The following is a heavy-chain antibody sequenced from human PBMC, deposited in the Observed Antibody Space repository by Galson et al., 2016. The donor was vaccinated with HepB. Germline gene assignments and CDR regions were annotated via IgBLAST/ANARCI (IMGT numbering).Heavy chain of an antibody. J-gene: IGHJ4*02. CDR3: ATRGRYSSSLGYYFDY. D-gene: IGHD6-13*01. CDR2: FDPEDGAI. Sequence: SVKVSCKGSGYTFNTYYMHWLRQAPGKGLEWMGGFDPEDGAIMYAQKFQGRVTMTEGTSTDTAYMELSSLSSGDTAVYYCATRGRYSSSLGYYFDYWGQGTLVTVSS. V-gene: IGHV1-24*01. CDR1: GYTFNTYY.